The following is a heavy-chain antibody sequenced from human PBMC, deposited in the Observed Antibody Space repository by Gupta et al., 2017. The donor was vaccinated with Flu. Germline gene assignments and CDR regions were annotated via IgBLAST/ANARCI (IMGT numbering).Heavy chain of an antibody. J-gene: IGHJ4*02. CDR2: ISYDGRNK. CDR3: AKDLGESRTLSLDY. D-gene: IGHD3-16*01. CDR1: GFIFSNSG. V-gene: IGHV3-30*18. Sequence: QVQLVESGGGVVQPGRSLRLSCAASGFIFSNSGLHWVRQAPGKGLEWVAVISYDGRNKYYADSVKGRFTISRDNSENTMSLQMNSLRAEDTAVYYCAKDLGESRTLSLDYWGQGTLVTVSS.